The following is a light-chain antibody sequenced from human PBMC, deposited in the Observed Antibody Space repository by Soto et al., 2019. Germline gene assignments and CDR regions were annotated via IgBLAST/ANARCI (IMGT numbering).Light chain of an antibody. J-gene: IGLJ3*02. Sequence: QSVLTQPPSVSGAPGQRVTISCTGSSSNIGAGYDVHWYQQLPGTAPKLLIYGNSNRPSGVPDRFSGSKSGISASLAITGLQAEDEAEYYCQSYDSSLSGSGVFGGGTKLTVL. CDR1: SSNIGAGYD. CDR2: GNS. CDR3: QSYDSSLSGSGV. V-gene: IGLV1-40*01.